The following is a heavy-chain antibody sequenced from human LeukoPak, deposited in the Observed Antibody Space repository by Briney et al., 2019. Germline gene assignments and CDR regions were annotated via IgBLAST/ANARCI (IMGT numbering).Heavy chain of an antibody. Sequence: GASVKVSCSSSGYILTNYGIYWVRQAPGQGLEWMGWINTYNGETDYAQNFQGRVTMTTDTSTSTAYMDLRSLTSDDTAVYYCARGRLGVSGYKDYLDYWGQGTLVTDSS. CDR3: ARGRLGVSGYKDYLDY. D-gene: IGHD5-12*01. J-gene: IGHJ4*02. V-gene: IGHV1-18*01. CDR1: GYILTNYG. CDR2: INTYNGET.